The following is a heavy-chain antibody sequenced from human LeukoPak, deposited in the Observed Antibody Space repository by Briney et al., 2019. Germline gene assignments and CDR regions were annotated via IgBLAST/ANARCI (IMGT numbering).Heavy chain of an antibody. Sequence: SETLSLTCTVSGGSVISGSYYWAWIRQPPGKGLEWIGYIYYSGSTNYNPSLKSRVTISVDTSKNQFSLKLSSVTAADTAVYYCARHNYYSNYGDWFDPWGQGTLVTVSS. CDR3: ARHNYYSNYGDWFDP. D-gene: IGHD4-11*01. V-gene: IGHV4-61*01. J-gene: IGHJ5*02. CDR2: IYYSGST. CDR1: GGSVISGSYY.